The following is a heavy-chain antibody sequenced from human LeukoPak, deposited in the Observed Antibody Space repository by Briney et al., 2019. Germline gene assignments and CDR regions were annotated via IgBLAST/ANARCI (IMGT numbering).Heavy chain of an antibody. J-gene: IGHJ6*02. CDR1: GGSLTDYF. Sequence: PSETLSLTCTVFGGSLTDYFWTWIRHSPGKGLEWIGEINDYTGDTKYNPSLNSRVSISLEKSKNQFSLELRSATAADTAVYYCARGRIAKIVVVHSFPYGMDVWGQGTTVTVSS. CDR2: INDYTGDT. V-gene: IGHV4-34*01. D-gene: IGHD3-22*01. CDR3: ARGRIAKIVVVHSFPYGMDV.